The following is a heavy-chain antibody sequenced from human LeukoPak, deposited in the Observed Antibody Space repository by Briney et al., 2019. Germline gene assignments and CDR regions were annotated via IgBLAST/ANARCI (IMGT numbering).Heavy chain of an antibody. CDR1: GNSIRSDYY. Sequence: PSETLSLTCTVSGNSIRSDYYWGWIRQPPGKGLEWIGSMHHSGNSNYNPSLKSRVTISVDTSSKNQFSLKLGSVTAADTAVYYCARDQYYYDSSAYYRFDYWGQGTLVTVSS. CDR3: ARDQYYYDSSAYYRFDY. J-gene: IGHJ4*02. V-gene: IGHV4-38-2*02. D-gene: IGHD3-22*01. CDR2: MHHSGNS.